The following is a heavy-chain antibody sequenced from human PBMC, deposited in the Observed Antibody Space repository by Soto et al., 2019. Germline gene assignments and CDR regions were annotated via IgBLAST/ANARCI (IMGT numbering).Heavy chain of an antibody. V-gene: IGHV1-46*01. CDR3: ARSEVVVVPAAISPDY. J-gene: IGHJ4*02. CDR1: GYTFTSYY. Sequence: AASVKVSCKASGYTFTSYYMHWVRQAPGQGLEWMGIINPSGGSTSYAQKFQGRVTMTRDTSTSTVYMELSSLRSEDTAVYYCARSEVVVVPAAISPDYWGQGTLVTVSS. CDR2: INPSGGST. D-gene: IGHD2-2*01.